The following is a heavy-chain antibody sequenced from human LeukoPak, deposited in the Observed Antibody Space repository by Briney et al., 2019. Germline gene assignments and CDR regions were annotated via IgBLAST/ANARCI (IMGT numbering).Heavy chain of an antibody. Sequence: PGGSLRLSCAASGFTFGDYAMHWVRQAPGKGLEWVSLISCDGGSTYYADSVKGRFTISRDNTKNSLYLQMNSLRAEDTALYYCANLSPLRDAWGQGTLVTVSS. CDR1: GFTFGDYA. J-gene: IGHJ5*02. CDR2: ISCDGGST. V-gene: IGHV3-43D*03. CDR3: ANLSPLRDA.